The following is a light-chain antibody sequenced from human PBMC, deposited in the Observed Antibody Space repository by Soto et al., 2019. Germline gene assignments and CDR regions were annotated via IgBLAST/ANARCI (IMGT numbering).Light chain of an antibody. CDR1: SSDVGGYNY. CDR2: DVS. CDR3: SSYTSSSTLYVV. Sequence: QSALTQPASVSGSAGQSITISCTGSSSDVGGYNYVSWYQQQPGKAPKLMIYDVSNQPSGVSNRFSGSKSGNTASLTISGLQAEDEAADYCSSYTSSSTLYVVFGGGTKLTVL. J-gene: IGLJ2*01. V-gene: IGLV2-14*01.